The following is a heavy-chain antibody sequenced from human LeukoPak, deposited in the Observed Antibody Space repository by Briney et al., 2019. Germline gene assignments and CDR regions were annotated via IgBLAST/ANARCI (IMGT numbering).Heavy chain of an antibody. J-gene: IGHJ4*02. V-gene: IGHV4-61*01. D-gene: IGHD3-10*01. Sequence: SETLSLTCTVSGGSISSGSYYWSWIRQPPGKGLEWIGYIYYTGSTNYNSSLRSRVSISVDTSKNQFSLKVNSVTAADTAVYYCARRYGSGRFDFWGQGTLVTVSS. CDR3: ARRYGSGRFDF. CDR1: GGSISSGSYY. CDR2: IYYTGST.